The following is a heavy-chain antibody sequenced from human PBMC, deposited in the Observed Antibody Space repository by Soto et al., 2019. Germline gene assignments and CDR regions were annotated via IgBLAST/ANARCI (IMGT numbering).Heavy chain of an antibody. Sequence: GGSLRLSCAASGFTFSSYGMHWVRQAPGKGLEWVAVIWYDGSNKYYADSVKGRFTISRDNSKNTLYLQMNSLRAEDTAVYYCARDQDHSSGWVWGQGTLVTVSS. CDR2: IWYDGSNK. J-gene: IGHJ4*02. V-gene: IGHV3-33*01. D-gene: IGHD6-19*01. CDR1: GFTFSSYG. CDR3: ARDQDHSSGWV.